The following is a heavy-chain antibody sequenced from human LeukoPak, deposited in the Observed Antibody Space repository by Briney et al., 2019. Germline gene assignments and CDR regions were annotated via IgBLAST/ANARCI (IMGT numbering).Heavy chain of an antibody. J-gene: IGHJ4*02. CDR3: TTDEIPYDILTGSYLKDFDY. Sequence: KPGGSLRLSCAASGFTFSNAWMSWVRQAPGKGLVWVGRIKSKTDGGTTDYAAPVKGRFTISRDDSKNTLYLQMNSLKTEDTAVYYCTTDEIPYDILTGSYLKDFDYWGQGTLVTVSS. CDR1: GFTFSNAW. V-gene: IGHV3-15*01. CDR2: IKSKTDGGTT. D-gene: IGHD3-9*01.